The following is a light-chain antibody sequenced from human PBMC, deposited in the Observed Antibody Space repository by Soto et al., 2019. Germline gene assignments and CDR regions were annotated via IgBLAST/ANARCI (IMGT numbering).Light chain of an antibody. Sequence: EIVLTQSPGTLSLSPGERATLSCRASQSVSSSYLAWYQQKPGQAPRLLIYDASRRVTGIPPRFSGSGSGTDFTLTLSSLEPEDFAVYYCQQRSNWPPITFGQGTRLEIK. CDR3: QQRSNWPPIT. V-gene: IGKV3D-20*02. J-gene: IGKJ5*01. CDR2: DAS. CDR1: QSVSSSY.